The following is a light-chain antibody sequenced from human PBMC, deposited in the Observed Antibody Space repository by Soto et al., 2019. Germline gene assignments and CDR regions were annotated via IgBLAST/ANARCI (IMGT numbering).Light chain of an antibody. J-gene: IGLJ3*02. CDR3: ALYVGSGIWV. CDR1: SGSVSTSYY. CDR2: STN. Sequence: QTVVTQEPSFSVSPGRTVTLTCGLSSGSVSTSYYPSWYQQTPGQAPRTVIYSTNTRSSGVPDRFSGSILGNKAALTITGAQADDEADYYCALYVGSGIWVFGGGTKVTVL. V-gene: IGLV8-61*01.